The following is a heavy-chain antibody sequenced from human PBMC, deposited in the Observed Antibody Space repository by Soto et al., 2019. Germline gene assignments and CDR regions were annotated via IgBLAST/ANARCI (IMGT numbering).Heavy chain of an antibody. D-gene: IGHD3-3*01. CDR3: GRGDAYDFWSGYLAFDI. CDR2: IYYSGST. CDR1: GGSISSYY. V-gene: IGHV4-59*01. J-gene: IGHJ3*02. Sequence: PSETLSLTCTVSGGSISSYYWSWIRQPPGKGLEWIGYIYYSGSTNYNPSLKSRVTISVDTSKNQFSLKLSSVTAADTAVYYCGRGDAYDFWSGYLAFDIWGQGTMVPVSS.